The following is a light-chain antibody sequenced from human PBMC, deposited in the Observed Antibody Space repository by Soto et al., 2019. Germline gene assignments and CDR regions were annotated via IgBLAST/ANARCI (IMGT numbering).Light chain of an antibody. CDR1: QSVARN. J-gene: IGKJ1*01. V-gene: IGKV3-15*01. Sequence: EIVMTQSPVTLSLSPGDSATLSCRASQSVARNLAWFQQKPGQAPRLLIYGASAIATGIPARFSGSGSGTEFTLTISSLQSEDFAVYYCQQYNNWPRTFGQGTKVEIK. CDR3: QQYNNWPRT. CDR2: GAS.